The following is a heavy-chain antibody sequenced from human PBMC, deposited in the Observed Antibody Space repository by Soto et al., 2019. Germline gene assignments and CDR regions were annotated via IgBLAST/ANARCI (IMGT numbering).Heavy chain of an antibody. CDR2: INPSGGST. D-gene: IGHD5-12*01. V-gene: IGHV1-46*01. Sequence: GASVKVSCKASGYTFTSYYMHWVRQAPGQGLEWIGIINPSGGSTSYAQKFQGRVTMTRDTSTSTVYMELSSLRSEDTAVYYCARALGRDGYNPITYWFDPWGQGTLVTVSS. CDR3: ARALGRDGYNPITYWFDP. J-gene: IGHJ5*02. CDR1: GYTFTSYY.